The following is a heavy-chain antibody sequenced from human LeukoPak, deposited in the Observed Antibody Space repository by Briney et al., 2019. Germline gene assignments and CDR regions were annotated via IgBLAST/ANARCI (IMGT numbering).Heavy chain of an antibody. Sequence: SETLSLTCAVYGGSFSGYYWSWIRQPPGKGLEWIGEINHSGSTNYNPSLKSRVTISVDTSKNQFSLKLSSVTAADTAVYYCARQGVDTAMEDAFDIWGQGTMVTVSS. CDR1: GGSFSGYY. CDR2: INHSGST. D-gene: IGHD5-18*01. V-gene: IGHV4-34*01. CDR3: ARQGVDTAMEDAFDI. J-gene: IGHJ3*02.